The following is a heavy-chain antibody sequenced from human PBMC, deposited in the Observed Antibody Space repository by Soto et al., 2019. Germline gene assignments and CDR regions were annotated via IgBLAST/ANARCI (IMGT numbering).Heavy chain of an antibody. V-gene: IGHV2-5*02. D-gene: IGHD2-21*01. CDR3: AHSGVNMGIPFDY. J-gene: IGHJ4*02. CDR1: GFSLTTSGVG. CDR2: IYWDDGK. Sequence: QITLKESGPTLVKPTQTLTLTCTFSGFSLTTSGVGVDWIRQPPGKALEWLSVIYWDDGKRYSPSLKNRLTITKDPSKNQVVLKMTNMDPVDTATYYCAHSGVNMGIPFDYWGQGTLVTVSS.